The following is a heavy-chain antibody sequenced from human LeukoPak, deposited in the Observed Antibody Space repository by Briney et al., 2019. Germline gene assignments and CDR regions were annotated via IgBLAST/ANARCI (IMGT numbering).Heavy chain of an antibody. V-gene: IGHV4-39*02. CDR3: ARDESWGRYYFDY. Sequence: PSETLSLTCTVSDGSISSSSFYWGWIRQPPGKGLEWIGIIYYSGSTYYNPSLKSRVTISVDTSKNQFSLKLSSVTAADTAVYYCARDESWGRYYFDYWGQGTLVTVSS. J-gene: IGHJ4*02. D-gene: IGHD7-27*01. CDR1: DGSISSSSFY. CDR2: IYYSGST.